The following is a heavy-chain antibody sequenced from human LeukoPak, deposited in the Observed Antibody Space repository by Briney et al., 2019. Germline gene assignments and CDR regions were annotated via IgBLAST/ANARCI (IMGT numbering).Heavy chain of an antibody. V-gene: IGHV3-30*03. CDR3: ARDPVAARRKTYYYYYMDV. J-gene: IGHJ6*03. CDR2: ISYDGSNK. D-gene: IGHD6-6*01. Sequence: SLRLSCAASGFTFSNYWMGWVRQAPGKGLEWGAVISYDGSNKYYADSVKGRFTISRDNSKNTLYLQMNSLRAEDTAVYYCARDPVAARRKTYYYYYMDVWGKGTTVTVSS. CDR1: GFTFSNYW.